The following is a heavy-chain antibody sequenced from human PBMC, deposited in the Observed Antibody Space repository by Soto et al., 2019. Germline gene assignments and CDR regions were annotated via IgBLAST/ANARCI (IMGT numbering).Heavy chain of an antibody. J-gene: IGHJ4*02. D-gene: IGHD2-15*01. Sequence: EVPLVESGGGLVQPGGSLRLSCAASGFTFSSYTMTWVRQAPGKGLEWVSYISSSSSTIYYADSVKGRFTISRDNAKNSLYLQMNSLRDEDTAVYYCARRYCSGGSCYADPFDYWGQGTLVTVSS. CDR2: ISSSSSTI. CDR1: GFTFSSYT. V-gene: IGHV3-48*02. CDR3: ARRYCSGGSCYADPFDY.